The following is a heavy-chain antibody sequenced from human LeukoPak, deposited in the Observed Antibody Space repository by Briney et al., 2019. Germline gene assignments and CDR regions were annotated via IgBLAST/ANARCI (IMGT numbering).Heavy chain of an antibody. D-gene: IGHD3-3*01. CDR2: ISGSGGST. V-gene: IGHV3-23*01. CDR1: GFTFSSYA. CDR3: AKSRFLEWLRPRNWFDP. J-gene: IGHJ5*02. Sequence: GGSLRLSCAASGFTFSSYAMSWVRQAPGKGLEWVSAISGSGGSTYYADSVKGRFTISRDNSKNTLYLQVNSLRAEDTAVYYCAKSRFLEWLRPRNWFDPWGQGTLVTVSS.